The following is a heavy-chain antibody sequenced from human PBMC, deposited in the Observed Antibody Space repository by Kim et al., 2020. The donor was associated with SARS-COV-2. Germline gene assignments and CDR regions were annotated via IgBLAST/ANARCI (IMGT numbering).Heavy chain of an antibody. D-gene: IGHD6-19*01. CDR2: INPSGGST. CDR3: ARDSGSGSGWSVITPWFDP. J-gene: IGHJ5*02. V-gene: IGHV1-46*01. Sequence: ASVKVSCKASGYTFTSYYMHWVRQAPGQGLEWMGIINPSGGSTSYAQKFQGRVTMTRDTSTSTVYMELSSLRSEDTAVYYCARDSGSGSGWSVITPWFDPWGQGTLVTVSS. CDR1: GYTFTSYY.